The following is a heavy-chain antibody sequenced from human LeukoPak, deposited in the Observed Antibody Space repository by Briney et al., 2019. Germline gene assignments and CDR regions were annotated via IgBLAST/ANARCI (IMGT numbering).Heavy chain of an antibody. D-gene: IGHD6-13*01. V-gene: IGHV4-39*02. CDR2: VYYSGGT. CDR1: GASISSSIHY. Sequence: PSETLSLTCAVSGASISSSIHYWGWVRQPPGKGLEWIGSVYYSGGTYYNPSLESRLTISVDTSNNRFSLKLSSVTAADTAVYYCARDRISSSWYFRYFDYWGQGTLVTVSS. J-gene: IGHJ4*02. CDR3: ARDRISSSWYFRYFDY.